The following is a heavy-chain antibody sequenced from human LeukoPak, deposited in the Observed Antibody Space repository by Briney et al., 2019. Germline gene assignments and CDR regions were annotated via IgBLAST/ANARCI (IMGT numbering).Heavy chain of an antibody. CDR2: MNPNSGNT. J-gene: IGHJ6*02. Sequence: ASVKVSCKASGYTFTSYDINWVRQATGQGLEWMGWMNPNSGNTGYAQKFQGRVTMTRNTSISTAYMELSSLRSEDTAVYYCARGERYDILTGWPPIFYYYYGMDVWGQGTTVTVSS. D-gene: IGHD3-9*01. CDR3: ARGERYDILTGWPPIFYYYYGMDV. V-gene: IGHV1-8*01. CDR1: GYTFTSYD.